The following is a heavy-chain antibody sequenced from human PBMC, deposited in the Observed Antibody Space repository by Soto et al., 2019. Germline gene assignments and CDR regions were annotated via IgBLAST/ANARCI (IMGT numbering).Heavy chain of an antibody. CDR3: ARPSNNYVAH. Sequence: GESLKISCQASGYSFSNYWIGWVRQMPGKGLEWMAISNPGYSESRYSPSFQGQVTISADKSISTAYLQWNSLNASDTAMYYCARPSNNYVAHWGQGTLVTVSS. CDR1: GYSFSNYW. CDR2: SNPGYSES. J-gene: IGHJ4*02. V-gene: IGHV5-51*01. D-gene: IGHD4-4*01.